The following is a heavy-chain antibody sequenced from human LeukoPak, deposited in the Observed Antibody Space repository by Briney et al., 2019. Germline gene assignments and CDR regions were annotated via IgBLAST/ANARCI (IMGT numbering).Heavy chain of an antibody. CDR3: ARAFEDGDYYAGEDY. CDR1: GYTFISYG. D-gene: IGHD4-17*01. V-gene: IGHV1-18*01. CDR2: ISPHNGNT. Sequence: ASGKVSCKASGYTFISYGISWVRQAPGQGLEWMGWISPHNGNTNYAQSLQGRVTMTTDTSTSTAYMELRSLRSDDTAVYFCARAFEDGDYYAGEDYWGQGTLVTVSS. J-gene: IGHJ4*02.